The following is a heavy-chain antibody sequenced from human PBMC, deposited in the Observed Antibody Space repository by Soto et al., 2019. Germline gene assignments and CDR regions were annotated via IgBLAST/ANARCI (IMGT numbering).Heavy chain of an antibody. J-gene: IGHJ3*02. D-gene: IGHD2-15*01. CDR2: IIPIFGTA. Sequence: QVQLVQSGAEVKKPGSSVKVSCKASGCTFSSYSVSWVRQAPGQGLEWMGGIIPIFGTANYAQKFQGRVTITADESTSKAYMELSSLRSEGTDGYYCARASPGGGGWDDFAIWGQGTMVTVSS. CDR1: GCTFSSYS. V-gene: IGHV1-69*12. CDR3: ARASPGGGGWDDFAI.